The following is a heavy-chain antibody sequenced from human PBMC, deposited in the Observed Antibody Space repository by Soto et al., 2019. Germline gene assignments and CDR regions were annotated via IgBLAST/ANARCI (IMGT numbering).Heavy chain of an antibody. CDR2: INPNGGST. D-gene: IGHD2-2*01. J-gene: IGHJ6*03. CDR1: AYNFINYY. V-gene: IGHV1-46*01. Sequence: ASVKVSCKASAYNFINYYIHWVRQAPGQGLEWMGIINPNGGSTTYAQKFQGRVTMTRDTSTSTAYMELRSLRSDDTAVYYCARVTPLSSTSYKNYYYYYYMDVWGKGTTVTVSS. CDR3: ARVTPLSSTSYKNYYYYYYMDV.